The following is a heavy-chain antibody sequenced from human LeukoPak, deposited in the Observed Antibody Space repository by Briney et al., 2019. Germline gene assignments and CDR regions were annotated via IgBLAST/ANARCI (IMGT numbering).Heavy chain of an antibody. V-gene: IGHV4-38-2*02. D-gene: IGHD6-19*01. J-gene: IGHJ4*02. CDR1: GYSISSGYY. Sequence: SSETLSLTCTVSGYSISSGYYWGWIRQPPGKGLEWIGSGSTYYNPSLKSRVTISVDTSKNQFSLKLSSVTAADTAVYYCARDPGSGFFDYWGQGTLVTVSS. CDR3: ARDPGSGFFDY. CDR2: SGST.